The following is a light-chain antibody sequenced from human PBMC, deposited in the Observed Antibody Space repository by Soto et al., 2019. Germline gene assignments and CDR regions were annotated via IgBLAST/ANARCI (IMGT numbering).Light chain of an antibody. J-gene: IGKJ1*01. CDR3: QQHGSSPWT. CDR2: RVY. V-gene: IGKV3-20*01. Sequence: EIGLTQSPGTVSLSPGERATLSCRASQSISNNYLTWYQQKPGQAPRHLIYRVYNRATGIPDRFSGSGAGTDFTLTISRLEPEDFAVYFCQQHGSSPWTFGQGTKVEI. CDR1: QSISNNY.